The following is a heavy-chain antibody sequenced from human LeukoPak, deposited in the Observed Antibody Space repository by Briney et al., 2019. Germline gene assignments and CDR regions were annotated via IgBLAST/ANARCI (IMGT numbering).Heavy chain of an antibody. CDR1: GFTFSSYG. J-gene: IGHJ4*02. CDR3: AKPPPRYGAIPYYFDY. Sequence: GGSLRLSCAASGFTFSSYGMHWVRQAPGKGLEWVAVIWYDGSNKYYADSVKGRFTISRDNSKNTLYLQMNSLRAEDTAVYYCAKPPPRYGAIPYYFDYWGQGTLVTVSS. D-gene: IGHD4-17*01. V-gene: IGHV3-33*06. CDR2: IWYDGSNK.